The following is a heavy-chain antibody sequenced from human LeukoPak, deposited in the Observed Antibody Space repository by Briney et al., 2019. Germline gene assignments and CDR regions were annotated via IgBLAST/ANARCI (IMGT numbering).Heavy chain of an antibody. V-gene: IGHV3-30*03. D-gene: IGHD6-13*01. J-gene: IGHJ4*02. CDR2: ISYDGSNK. Sequence: GRSLRLSCAASGFTFSSYGMHWVRQAPGKGLEWVSVISYDGSNKYYTDSVKGRFTISRGNSKNTLFLQMNSLKAEDTALYYCARGSYSASWYVDYWGQGTLVTVSS. CDR1: GFTFSSYG. CDR3: ARGSYSASWYVDY.